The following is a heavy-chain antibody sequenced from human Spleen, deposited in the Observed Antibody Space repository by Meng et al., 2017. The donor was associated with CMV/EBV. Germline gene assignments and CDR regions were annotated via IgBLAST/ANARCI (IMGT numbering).Heavy chain of an antibody. CDR3: ASSGMATTTLEY. CDR2: IYHGGST. Sequence: GSDGSISSSNWWNWVRQPPGKGPEWIGEIYHGGSTTYHPSLKSRVTISLDKSKNQFSLKLSSLTAADTAVYYCASSGMATTTLEYWGPGLLVTVSS. J-gene: IGHJ4*02. D-gene: IGHD5-24*01. V-gene: IGHV4-4*02. CDR1: DGSISSSNW.